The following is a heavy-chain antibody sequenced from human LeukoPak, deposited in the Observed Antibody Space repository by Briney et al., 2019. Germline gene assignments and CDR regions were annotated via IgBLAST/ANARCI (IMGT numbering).Heavy chain of an antibody. D-gene: IGHD2-2*01. J-gene: IGHJ4*02. V-gene: IGHV1-8*01. CDR1: GYTFTSYD. CDR2: MNPKSANT. CDR3: ARSPIHCSRTSCYVPLDY. Sequence: ASVKVSCKASGYTFTSYDINWVRQAPGQGLEWMGWMNPKSANTGYAQKFQGRVTITADESTSTAYMELSSLRSEDTAVYYCARSPIHCSRTSCYVPLDYWGQGTLVTVSS.